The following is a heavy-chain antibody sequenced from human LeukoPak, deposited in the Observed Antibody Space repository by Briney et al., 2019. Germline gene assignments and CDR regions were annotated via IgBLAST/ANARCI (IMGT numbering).Heavy chain of an antibody. Sequence: SGPTLVKPTQTLTLTCTFSGFSFSTGGVGVGWIRQPPGKALEWLALIYWDDDKRYSPSLKSRLTITKDTSKKQVVLTMTNMDPVDTATYYCARTYDSSGYYYVRDAFDIWGQGTMVTVSS. J-gene: IGHJ3*02. CDR1: GFSFSTGGVG. D-gene: IGHD3-22*01. CDR3: ARTYDSSGYYYVRDAFDI. V-gene: IGHV2-5*02. CDR2: IYWDDDK.